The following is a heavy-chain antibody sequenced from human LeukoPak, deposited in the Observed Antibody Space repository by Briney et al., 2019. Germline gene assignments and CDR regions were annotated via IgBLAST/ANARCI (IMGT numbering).Heavy chain of an antibody. J-gene: IGHJ3*02. CDR2: ISSSGSSI. D-gene: IGHD1-26*01. V-gene: IGHV3-48*03. Sequence: GGSLRLSCAASGWAFTIYERSWVRQAPGKGLEWVSYISSSGSSIYYADSMKGRFTISRDNAKNSLYLQMNSLSAEDTAVYYCARSPYSESYYGDAFDIWGQGTMVTVSS. CDR3: ARSPYSESYYGDAFDI. CDR1: GWAFTIYE.